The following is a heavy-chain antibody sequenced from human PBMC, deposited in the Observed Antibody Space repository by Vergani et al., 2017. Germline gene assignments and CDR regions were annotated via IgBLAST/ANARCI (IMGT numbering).Heavy chain of an antibody. CDR1: GFTFSDYY. D-gene: IGHD2-2*01. Sequence: QVQLVESGGGLVKPGGSLRLSCAASGFTFSDYYMSWIRQAPGKGLEWVSYISSSSSYTNYADSVKGRFTISRDNAKNSLYLQMNSLRAEDTAVYYCARDSPPSMDQLPRPRSYYCYGMDVWGQGTTVTVAS. V-gene: IGHV3-11*06. CDR3: ARDSPPSMDQLPRPRSYYCYGMDV. CDR2: ISSSSSYT. J-gene: IGHJ6*02.